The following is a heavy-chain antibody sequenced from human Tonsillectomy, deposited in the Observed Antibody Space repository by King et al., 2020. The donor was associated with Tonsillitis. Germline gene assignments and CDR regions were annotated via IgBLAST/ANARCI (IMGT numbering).Heavy chain of an antibody. CDR3: ASTKGTYSSSWYGRRTYFDY. CDR2: INHSGST. Sequence: QVQLQQWGAGLLKPSETLSLTCAVYGGSFSGYYWSWIRQPPGKGLEWIGEINHSGSTNYNPSLKSRVTIPVDTSKNQFSLKLSSVTAADTAVYYCASTKGTYSSSWYGRRTYFDYWGHGTLVTVSS. V-gene: IGHV4-34*01. CDR1: GGSFSGYY. J-gene: IGHJ4*01. D-gene: IGHD6-13*01.